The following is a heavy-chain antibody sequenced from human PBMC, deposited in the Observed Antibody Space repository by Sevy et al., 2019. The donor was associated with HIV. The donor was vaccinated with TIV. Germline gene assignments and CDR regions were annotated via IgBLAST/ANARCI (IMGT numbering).Heavy chain of an antibody. CDR1: GGSISSRSYY. CDR3: ARDFSWNGLDY. CDR2: VYYSGST. D-gene: IGHD1-1*01. Sequence: SETLSLTCTVSGGSISSRSYYWSWIRQPPGKGLEWIGSVYYSGSTNYNPSLKSRVTISVDTSKNQFFLKPSSVTAADTAVYYCARDFSWNGLDYWGQGTLVTVSS. V-gene: IGHV4-61*01. J-gene: IGHJ4*02.